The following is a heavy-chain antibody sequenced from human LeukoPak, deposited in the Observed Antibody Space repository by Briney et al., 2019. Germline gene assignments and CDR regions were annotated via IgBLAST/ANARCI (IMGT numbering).Heavy chain of an antibody. D-gene: IGHD3-10*01. CDR2: FLYSGSP. CDR1: GGFIRSHY. J-gene: IGHJ6*03. V-gene: IGHV4-59*11. Sequence: SETLSLTCTVSGGFIRSHYWTWIRQPPEKGLEWIGYFLYSGSPNYNPSLKSRVTISVDTSKNQFSLKVSSVTAADTAMYYCARILWLGADYYYMDVWGKGTTVTVSS. CDR3: ARILWLGADYYYMDV.